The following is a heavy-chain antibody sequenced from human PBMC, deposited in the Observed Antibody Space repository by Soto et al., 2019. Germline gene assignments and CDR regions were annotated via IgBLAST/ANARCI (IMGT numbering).Heavy chain of an antibody. Sequence: QVQLQESGPGLVKPSQTLSLTCTVSGGPIISGGYYWTWVRQRPGKGLEWIGYIYHSGSTHYNPSLKSRALISIDTSKSQFSLNLTSVTAADTAVYYCVKWGVVTTGGNWGQGALVTVSS. D-gene: IGHD4-17*01. J-gene: IGHJ4*02. CDR2: IYHSGST. V-gene: IGHV4-31*03. CDR3: VKWGVVTTGGN. CDR1: GGPIISGGYY.